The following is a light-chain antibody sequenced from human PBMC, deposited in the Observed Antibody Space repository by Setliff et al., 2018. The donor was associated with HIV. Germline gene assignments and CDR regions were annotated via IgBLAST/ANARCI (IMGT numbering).Light chain of an antibody. Sequence: QSALTQPASVSGSPGQSSTISCTGTRSDIGTYDLVSWYRQYPGKAPKLMIYDVSARPSGVSNRFSGSKSGNAASLTISGLQAEDEAVYYCSSYTTSSFLYVFGTGTKVTVL. V-gene: IGLV2-14*02. J-gene: IGLJ1*01. CDR3: SSYTTSSFLYV. CDR1: RSDIGTYDL. CDR2: DVS.